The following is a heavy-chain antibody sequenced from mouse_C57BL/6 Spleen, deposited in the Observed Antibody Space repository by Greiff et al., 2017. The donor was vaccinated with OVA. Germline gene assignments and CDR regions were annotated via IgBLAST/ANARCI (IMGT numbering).Heavy chain of an antibody. CDR2: IYPGSGST. V-gene: IGHV1-55*01. CDR1: GYTFTSYW. J-gene: IGHJ1*03. D-gene: IGHD1-1*01. Sequence: VQLQQPGAELVKPGASVKMSCKASGYTFTSYWITWVKQRPGQGLEWIGDIYPGSGSTTYNEKFKSKATLTVDTSSSTAYMQLSSLTSEDSAVYYWARGRAGVGYCDVGGTGTTVTVSS. CDR3: ARGRAGVGYCDV.